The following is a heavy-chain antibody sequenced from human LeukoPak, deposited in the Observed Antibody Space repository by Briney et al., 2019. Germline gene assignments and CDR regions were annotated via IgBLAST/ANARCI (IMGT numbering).Heavy chain of an antibody. V-gene: IGHV3-21*01. D-gene: IGHD6-19*01. Sequence: GGSLRLSCAASGFSFSSFSMNWVRQAPGKGLEWVSYISGGSSFTYYVDSVKGRFTISRDNAKNSLYLQMNCLRAEDTAVYYCARDLGYSSGPNYWGQGTRVTVSS. CDR3: ARDLGYSSGPNY. CDR1: GFSFSSFS. CDR2: ISGGSSFT. J-gene: IGHJ4*02.